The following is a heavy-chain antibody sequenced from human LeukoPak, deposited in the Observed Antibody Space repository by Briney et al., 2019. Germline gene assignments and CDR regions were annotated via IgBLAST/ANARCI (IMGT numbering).Heavy chain of an antibody. Sequence: GGSLRLSCAASGFTFSSYAMSWVRQAPGKGLEWVSAISGSGGSTYYADSVKGRFTISRDNSKNTLYLQMNSLRAEDTAVYYCAKDGSITMIVVVITGFDYWGQGTLVTVSS. V-gene: IGHV3-23*01. J-gene: IGHJ4*02. CDR2: ISGSGGST. CDR1: GFTFSSYA. D-gene: IGHD3-22*01. CDR3: AKDGSITMIVVVITGFDY.